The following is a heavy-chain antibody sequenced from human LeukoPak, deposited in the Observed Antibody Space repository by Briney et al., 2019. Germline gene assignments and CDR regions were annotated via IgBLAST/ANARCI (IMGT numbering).Heavy chain of an antibody. J-gene: IGHJ4*02. CDR2: ISSNGGST. D-gene: IGHD6-13*01. CDR1: GFTFSSYA. V-gene: IGHV3-64*01. Sequence: TGGSLRLSCAASGFTFSSYAMHWVRQAPGKGLEYVSAISSNGGSTYYANSVKGRFTISRDNSKNTLYLQMGSLRAEDMAVYYCAREGSSQPFDYWGQGTLVTVSS. CDR3: AREGSSQPFDY.